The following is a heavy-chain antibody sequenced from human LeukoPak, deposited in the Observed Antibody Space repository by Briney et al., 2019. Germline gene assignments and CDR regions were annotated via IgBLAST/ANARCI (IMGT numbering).Heavy chain of an antibody. V-gene: IGHV3-23*01. D-gene: IGHD3-10*01. J-gene: IGHJ4*02. CDR2: ISGSGTT. CDR3: AKDPMVRGSTYDY. Sequence: GGSLRLSCVASGFTFTKYAMTWVRQAPGKGLEWVSSISGSGTTYYAESVKGRFTVSRDNSKNTLYLQVNSLRAEDTAVYYCAKDPMVRGSTYDYWGQGTLVTVSS. CDR1: GFTFTKYA.